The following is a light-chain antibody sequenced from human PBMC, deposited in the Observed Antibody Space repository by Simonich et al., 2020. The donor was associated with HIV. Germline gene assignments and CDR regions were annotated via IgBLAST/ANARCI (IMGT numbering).Light chain of an antibody. CDR2: DVS. CDR1: SSDVGGYNY. Sequence: QSALTQPASVSGSPGQSISISCTGTSSDVGGYNYVSWYQQHPGKAPKVMIYDVSNRPSGVSNRFSGSKSGNTASLTISGLQAEDEADYYCSSYRSSNTVVFGGGTKLTVL. CDR3: SSYRSSNTVV. V-gene: IGLV2-14*03. J-gene: IGLJ2*01.